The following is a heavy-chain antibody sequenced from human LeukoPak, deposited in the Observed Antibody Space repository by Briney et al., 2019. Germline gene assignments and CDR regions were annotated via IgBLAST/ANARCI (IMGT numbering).Heavy chain of an antibody. J-gene: IGHJ6*02. V-gene: IGHV3-23*01. CDR2: ISGSGGST. CDR3: AKRDILTSYFSPYYYYGMDV. D-gene: IGHD3-9*01. Sequence: GGSLRLSCAASGFTFSSYAMSWVRQAPGKGLEWVSAISGSGGSTYYADSVKGRFTISRDNSKNTLYLQMNSLRAEDTAVYYCAKRDILTSYFSPYYYYGMDVWGQGTTVTVSS. CDR1: GFTFSSYA.